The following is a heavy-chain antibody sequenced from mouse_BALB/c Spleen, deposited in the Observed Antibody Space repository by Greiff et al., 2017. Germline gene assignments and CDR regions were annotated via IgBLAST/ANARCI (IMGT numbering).Heavy chain of an antibody. V-gene: IGHV3-6*02. Sequence: EVQLQESGPGLVKPSQSLSLTCSVTGYSITSGYYWNWIRQFPGNKLEWMGYISYDGSNNYNPSLKNRISITRDTSKNQFFLKLNSVTTEDTATYYCAPYRFYAMDYWGQGTSVTVSS. J-gene: IGHJ4*01. CDR1: GYSITSGYY. CDR3: APYRFYAMDY. CDR2: ISYDGSN.